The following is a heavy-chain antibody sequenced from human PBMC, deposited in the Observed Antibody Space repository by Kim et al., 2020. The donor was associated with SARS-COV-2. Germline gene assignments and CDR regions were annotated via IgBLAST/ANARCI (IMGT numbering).Heavy chain of an antibody. CDR3: ARDSVDSGSYLDY. Sequence: HYAGSVKGRFNLSRNNSKYTVYLQMNSLRVEDTALYYCARDSVDSGSYLDYWGQGTPVTVSS. D-gene: IGHD3-10*01. J-gene: IGHJ4*02. V-gene: IGHV3-30*01.